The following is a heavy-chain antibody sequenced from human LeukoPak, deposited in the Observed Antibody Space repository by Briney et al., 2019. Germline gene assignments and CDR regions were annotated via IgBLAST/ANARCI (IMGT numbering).Heavy chain of an antibody. CDR1: GFTSSSYW. Sequence: GGSLRLSCAASGFTSSSYWMSWVRQAPGKGLEWVANIKQDGSEKYYVDSVKGRFTISRDNAKNSLYLQMNSLRAEDTAVYYCAREGYDSSGYYPTDYWGQGTLVTVSS. CDR3: AREGYDSSGYYPTDY. J-gene: IGHJ4*02. D-gene: IGHD3-22*01. V-gene: IGHV3-7*01. CDR2: IKQDGSEK.